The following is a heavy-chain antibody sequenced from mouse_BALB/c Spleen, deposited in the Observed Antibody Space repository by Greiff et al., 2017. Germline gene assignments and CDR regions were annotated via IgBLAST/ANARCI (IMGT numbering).Heavy chain of an antibody. CDR2: ISSGGSYT. V-gene: IGHV5-6-4*01. D-gene: IGHD1-1*02. J-gene: IGHJ2*01. CDR1: GFTFSSYT. CDR3: TREVDGLDY. Sequence: DVKLVESGGGLVKPGGSLKLSCAASGFTFSSYTMSWVRQTPEKRLEWVATISSGGSYTYYPDSVKGRFTISRDNAKNTLYLQMSSLKSEDTAMYYCTREVDGLDYWGQGTTLTVSS.